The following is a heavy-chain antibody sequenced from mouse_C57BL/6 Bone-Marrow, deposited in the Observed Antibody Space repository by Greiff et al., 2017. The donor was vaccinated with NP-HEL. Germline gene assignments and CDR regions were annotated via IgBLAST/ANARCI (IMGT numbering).Heavy chain of an antibody. Sequence: VKLMESGAELVKPGASVKISCKASGYAFSSYWMNWVKQRPGKGLEWIGQIYPGDGDTNYNGKFKGKATLTADKSSSTAYMQLSSLTSEDSAVYFCARVYDGYYVGYFDYWGQGTTLTVSS. CDR1: GYAFSSYW. CDR2: IYPGDGDT. CDR3: ARVYDGYYVGYFDY. D-gene: IGHD2-3*01. V-gene: IGHV1-80*01. J-gene: IGHJ2*01.